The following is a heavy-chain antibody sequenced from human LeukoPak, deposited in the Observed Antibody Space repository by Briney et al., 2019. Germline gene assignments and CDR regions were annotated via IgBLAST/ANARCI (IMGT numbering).Heavy chain of an antibody. Sequence: GASVKVSRKASGGTFSSYAISWVRQAPGQGLEWMGGIIPIFGTANYAQKFQGRVTITADESTSTAYMELSSLRSEDTAVYYCARVKSTEQQENWFDPWGQETLVTVSS. CDR3: ARVKSTEQQENWFDP. J-gene: IGHJ5*02. CDR2: IIPIFGTA. V-gene: IGHV1-69*13. CDR1: GGTFSSYA. D-gene: IGHD6-13*01.